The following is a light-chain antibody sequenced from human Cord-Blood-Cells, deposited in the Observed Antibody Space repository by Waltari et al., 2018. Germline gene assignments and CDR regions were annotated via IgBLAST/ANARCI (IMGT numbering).Light chain of an antibody. J-gene: IGKJ1*01. CDR2: GAS. CDR1: QSVSSN. Sequence: EIVMTQSPATLSVSLGVRPTLSCRASQSVSSNLAWYQQKPGQAPRLLIYGASNRATGIPARFSGSESGTEFTLTISSLQSEDFAVYYCQQYNNWPPFTFGQGTKVEIK. V-gene: IGKV3-15*01. CDR3: QQYNNWPPFT.